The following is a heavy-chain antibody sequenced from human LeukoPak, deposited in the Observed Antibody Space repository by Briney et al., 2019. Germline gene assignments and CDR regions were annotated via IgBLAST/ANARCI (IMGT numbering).Heavy chain of an antibody. Sequence: TLSLTCSVSGDSISSGGHYWSWIRQHPAKGLEWIGCISYSGSAYYSPSLKSRVIISVDTSKNQFSLKLSSATAADTAVYYCARGADGDYLFSDYWGQGTLVTVSS. V-gene: IGHV4-31*02. CDR3: ARGADGDYLFSDY. CDR2: ISYSGSA. J-gene: IGHJ4*02. D-gene: IGHD4-17*01. CDR1: GDSISSGGHY.